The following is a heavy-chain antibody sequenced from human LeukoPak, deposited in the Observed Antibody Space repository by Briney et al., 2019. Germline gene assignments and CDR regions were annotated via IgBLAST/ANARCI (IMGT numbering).Heavy chain of an antibody. CDR2: INPNSGGT. CDR1: GYTFTGYY. D-gene: IGHD3-22*01. Sequence: ASVKVSCKAPGYTFTGYYMHWVRQAPGQGLEWMGWINPNSGGTNYAQKFQGRVTMTRDTSISTAYMELSRLRSDDTAVYYCARDRYYYDSSGYYHNWFDPWGQGTLVTVSS. V-gene: IGHV1-2*02. J-gene: IGHJ5*02. CDR3: ARDRYYYDSSGYYHNWFDP.